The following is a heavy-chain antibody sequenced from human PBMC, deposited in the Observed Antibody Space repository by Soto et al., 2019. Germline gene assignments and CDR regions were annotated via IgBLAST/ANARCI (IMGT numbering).Heavy chain of an antibody. Sequence: EVQLLESGGGLVQPGGSLRLSCAASGFTFSSYAMSWVSQAPGKGLEWVSVISGSGDSTYYADSVRGRFTISRDNSKNTLYLQRNSLRAEDTAVYYCAKDRDGAAAGPTKFYGMDVWGQGTTVTVSS. V-gene: IGHV3-23*01. CDR3: AKDRDGAAAGPTKFYGMDV. J-gene: IGHJ6*02. D-gene: IGHD6-13*01. CDR2: ISGSGDST. CDR1: GFTFSSYA.